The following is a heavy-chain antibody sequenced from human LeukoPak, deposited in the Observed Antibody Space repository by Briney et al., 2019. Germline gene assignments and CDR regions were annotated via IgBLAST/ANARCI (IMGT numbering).Heavy chain of an antibody. D-gene: IGHD1-26*01. J-gene: IGHJ4*02. Sequence: PSETLSLTCTVSGGSISSGDYYWSWIRQPPGKGLEWIGYIYHSGSTYYNPSLKSRVTISVDRSKNQFSLKLSSVTAADTAVYYCARRRRIVGAAFDYWGQGTLVTVSS. CDR3: ARRRRIVGAAFDY. CDR1: GGSISSGDYY. V-gene: IGHV4-30-2*01. CDR2: IYHSGST.